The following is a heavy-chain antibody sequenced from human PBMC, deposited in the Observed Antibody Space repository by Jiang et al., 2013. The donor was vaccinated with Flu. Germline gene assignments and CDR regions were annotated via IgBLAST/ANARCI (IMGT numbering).Heavy chain of an antibody. V-gene: IGHV4-59*08. CDR1: GDSISSYY. CDR2: FYFSGST. J-gene: IGHJ4*02. D-gene: IGHD2-2*01. CDR3: ARAYLYQFDY. Sequence: LLKPSETLSLTCTVSGDSISSYYWNWIRQPPGKGLEWIGYFYFSGSTNYNPSLKSRVTISVDTSKNQFSLKLSSVTAAHTAVYYCARAYLYQFDYVGPGNPGHR.